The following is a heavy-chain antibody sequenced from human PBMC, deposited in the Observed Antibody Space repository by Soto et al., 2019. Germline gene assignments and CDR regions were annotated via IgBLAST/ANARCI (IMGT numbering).Heavy chain of an antibody. CDR2: INAGNGNT. J-gene: IGHJ4*02. D-gene: IGHD3-10*01. Sequence: GASVAASWTSRGEGYTSCARRWVRQSPGQRLEWMGWINAGNGNTKYSQKFQGRVTITRDTSASTAYMELSSLRSEDTAAYYCARDLGGFPDYLGQGTLVTVSS. V-gene: IGHV1-3*01. CDR1: GEGYTSCA. CDR3: ARDLGGFPDY.